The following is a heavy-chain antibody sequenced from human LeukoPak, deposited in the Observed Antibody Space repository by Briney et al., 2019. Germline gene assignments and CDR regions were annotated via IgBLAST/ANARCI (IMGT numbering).Heavy chain of an antibody. V-gene: IGHV4-31*03. D-gene: IGHD6-19*01. CDR3: AREWIAVARIVGNWFDP. CDR2: IYYSGST. J-gene: IGHJ5*02. CDR1: GGSISSGGYY. Sequence: SQTLSLTCTVSGGSISSGGYYWSWIRQHPGKGLEWIGYIYYSGSTYYNPSLKSRVTISVDTSKNQFSLKLSSVTAADTAVYYCAREWIAVARIVGNWFDPWGQGTLVTVSS.